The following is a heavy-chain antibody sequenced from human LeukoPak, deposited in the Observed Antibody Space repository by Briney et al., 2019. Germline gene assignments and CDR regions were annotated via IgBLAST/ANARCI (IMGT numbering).Heavy chain of an antibody. CDR3: ARFFSGSYDNS. D-gene: IGHD1-26*01. CDR1: VYTFISYL. Sequence: ASVKVSCKASVYTFISYLMHWVRQAPGQGLEWVGIINPSGGSTNYAQKFQGRVTMTRDTSTSTVYMELSSLRSEDTAVYYCARFFSGSYDNSWGQGTLVTVSS. CDR2: INPSGGST. V-gene: IGHV1-46*01. J-gene: IGHJ5*02.